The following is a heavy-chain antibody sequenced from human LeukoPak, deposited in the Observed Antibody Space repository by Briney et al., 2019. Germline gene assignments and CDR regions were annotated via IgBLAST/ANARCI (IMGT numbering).Heavy chain of an antibody. V-gene: IGHV5-51*01. CDR3: AIGEPAMLWLETEDWYFDL. D-gene: IGHD6-19*01. CDR1: GYSFTSYW. Sequence: GESLKISCKGSGYSFTSYWIGWVRQMPGKGLEWMGVIYPVDSDTRYSPSFQGQVTISADKSISIAYLQWSSLKASDTAMYYCAIGEPAMLWLETEDWYFDLWGRGTLVTVSS. CDR2: IYPVDSDT. J-gene: IGHJ2*01.